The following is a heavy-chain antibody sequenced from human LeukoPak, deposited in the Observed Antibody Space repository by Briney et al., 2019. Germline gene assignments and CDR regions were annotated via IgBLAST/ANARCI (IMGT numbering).Heavy chain of an antibody. J-gene: IGHJ3*02. CDR2: ISGSGGST. Sequence: GGSLRLSCAASGFTFSSYAMSWVRQAPGKGLEWVSAISGSGGSTYYADSVKGRFTIPRDNSKNTLYLQMNSLRAEDTAVYYCAKGLQTVLRFLEWPNDAFDIWGQGTMVTVSS. D-gene: IGHD3-3*01. CDR1: GFTFSSYA. CDR3: AKGLQTVLRFLEWPNDAFDI. V-gene: IGHV3-23*01.